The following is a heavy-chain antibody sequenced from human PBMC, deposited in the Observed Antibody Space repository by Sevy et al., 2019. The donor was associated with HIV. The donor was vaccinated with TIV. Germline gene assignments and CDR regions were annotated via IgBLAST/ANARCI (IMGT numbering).Heavy chain of an antibody. CDR3: ATVGGSSAFEGPYYIDY. CDR2: IIPLSTTT. CDR1: GGPFSSFA. Sequence: ASVKVSCKASGGPFSSFAFSWVRQAPGQGLEWMGGIIPLSTTTNYAQKFQGRVTITADESTSTAYMELSSLTSDDTAVYYCATVGGSSAFEGPYYIDYWGQGTLVTVSS. D-gene: IGHD5-12*01. V-gene: IGHV1-69*13. J-gene: IGHJ4*02.